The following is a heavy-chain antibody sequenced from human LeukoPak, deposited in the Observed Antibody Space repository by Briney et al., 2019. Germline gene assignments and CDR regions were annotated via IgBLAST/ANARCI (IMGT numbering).Heavy chain of an antibody. CDR1: GYTFTGYY. Sequence: ASVKVSCKASGYTFTGYYMHWVRQAPGQGLEWMGRINPNSGGTNYAQKFQGRVTMTRDTSISTAYMELSRLRSDDTAVYYCARDYYDSSGYYYACDYWGQGTLVTVSS. CDR3: ARDYYDSSGYYYACDY. J-gene: IGHJ4*02. D-gene: IGHD3-22*01. V-gene: IGHV1-2*06. CDR2: INPNSGGT.